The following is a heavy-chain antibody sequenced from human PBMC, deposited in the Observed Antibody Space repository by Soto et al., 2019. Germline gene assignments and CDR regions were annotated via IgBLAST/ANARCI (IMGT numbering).Heavy chain of an antibody. CDR1: GFTFSSYG. V-gene: IGHV3-30*18. J-gene: IGHJ4*02. CDR3: AKGRHGVGATPSGY. CDR2: ISYDGSNK. D-gene: IGHD1-26*01. Sequence: QVQLVESGGGVVQPGRSLRLSCAASGFTFSSYGMHWVRKAPGKGLEWVAVISYDGSNKYYAESVKGRFTISRDNSKNTLYLQMNSLRAEDTAVYYCAKGRHGVGATPSGYWGQGTLVTVSS.